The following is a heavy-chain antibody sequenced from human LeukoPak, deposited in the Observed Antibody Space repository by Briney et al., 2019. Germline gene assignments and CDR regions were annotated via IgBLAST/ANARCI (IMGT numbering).Heavy chain of an antibody. J-gene: IGHJ4*02. CDR1: GVSISSYY. D-gene: IGHD5-12*01. CDR2: IYYSGST. CDR3: ARVPTRNYFDY. Sequence: SETLSLTCTVSGVSISSYYWSWIRQPPGKGLEWIGYIYYSGSTNYNPSLKSRVTISVDTSKNQFSLKLSSVTAADTAVYYCARVPTRNYFDYWGQGTLVTVSS. V-gene: IGHV4-59*01.